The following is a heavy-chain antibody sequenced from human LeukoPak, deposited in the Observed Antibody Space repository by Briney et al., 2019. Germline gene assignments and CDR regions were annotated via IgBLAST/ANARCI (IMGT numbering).Heavy chain of an antibody. CDR1: GFTLSNYE. J-gene: IGHJ4*02. CDR3: TRDEQYCSGGACYAKLDS. D-gene: IGHD2-15*01. V-gene: IGHV3-48*03. CDR2: TSKSGTSV. Sequence: GGSLRLSCAASGFTLSNYEMNWVRQAPGKGLEWVSSTSKSGTSVYHADSVKGRFTTSRDNAKNSLYLQMNGLRADDTAVYYCTRDEQYCSGGACYAKLDSWGQGTLVTVSS.